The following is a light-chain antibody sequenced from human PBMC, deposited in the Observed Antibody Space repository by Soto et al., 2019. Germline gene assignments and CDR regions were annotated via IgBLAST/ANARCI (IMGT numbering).Light chain of an antibody. CDR1: SSDVGGYNY. Sequence: QSVLTQPASVSGSPGQSITISCTGTSSDVGGYNYVSWYLQHPGKAPKLMIYDVSNRPSGISYRFSGSKSGNTASLTISGLQAEDEADYYCSSYASSSASVVFGGGTKLTVL. J-gene: IGLJ2*01. CDR2: DVS. V-gene: IGLV2-14*01. CDR3: SSYASSSASVV.